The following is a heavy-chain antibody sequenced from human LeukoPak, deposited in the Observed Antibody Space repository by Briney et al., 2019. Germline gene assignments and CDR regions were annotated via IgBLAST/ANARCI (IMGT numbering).Heavy chain of an antibody. CDR2: IYTSGST. CDR1: GGSISSYY. Sequence: KPSETLSLTCTVSGGSISSYYWSWIRQPAGKGLEWIGRIYTSGSTNYNPSLKSRVTMSVDTSKNQFSLKLSSVTAADTAVYYCARSDHGSGSSYYFDYWGQGTLVTVSS. D-gene: IGHD3-10*01. V-gene: IGHV4-4*07. J-gene: IGHJ4*02. CDR3: ARSDHGSGSSYYFDY.